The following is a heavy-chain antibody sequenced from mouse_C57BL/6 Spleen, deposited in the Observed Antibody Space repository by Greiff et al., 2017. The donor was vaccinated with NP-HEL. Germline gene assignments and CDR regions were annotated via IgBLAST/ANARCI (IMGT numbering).Heavy chain of an antibody. V-gene: IGHV1-50*01. D-gene: IGHD3-2*02. CDR1: GYTFTSYW. CDR2: IDPSDSYT. CDR3: ATTAQPDY. Sequence: VQLQQSGAELVKPGASVKLSCKASGYTFTSYWMQWVKQRPGQGLEWIGEIDPSDSYTNYNQKFKGKATLTVDRSSSTAYMQLSSLTSEDSAVYYCATTAQPDYWGQGTSVTVSS. J-gene: IGHJ4*01.